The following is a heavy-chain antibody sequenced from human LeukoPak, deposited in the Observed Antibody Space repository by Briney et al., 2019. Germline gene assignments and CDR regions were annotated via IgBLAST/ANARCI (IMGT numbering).Heavy chain of an antibody. J-gene: IGHJ3*02. CDR1: GFTFSDYY. Sequence: GGSLRLSCAPSGFTFSDYYMSWVRQAPGKGLEWVSYISSRSSSTDYADSVKGRFTISRDNAKKSLYLQMNSLRAEDTAVYYCARRDDVFEIWGQGTRVTVSS. CDR2: ISSRSSST. CDR3: ARRDDVFEI. V-gene: IGHV3-11*03.